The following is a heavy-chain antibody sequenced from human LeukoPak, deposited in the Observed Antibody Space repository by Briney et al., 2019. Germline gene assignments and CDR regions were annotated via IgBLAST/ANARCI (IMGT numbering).Heavy chain of an antibody. CDR2: IKSDGST. CDR1: GFSFSSTW. D-gene: IGHD4-17*01. J-gene: IGHJ2*01. V-gene: IGHV3-74*01. Sequence: GGSLRLSCAASGFSFSSTWMHWVRQAPGKGLVWVSRIKSDGSTSYADSVKGRFTISRDNAKNTLYLQMNSLRAEDTAVYYCVREDYNDSGWYFDLWGRGTLVTVSS. CDR3: VREDYNDSGWYFDL.